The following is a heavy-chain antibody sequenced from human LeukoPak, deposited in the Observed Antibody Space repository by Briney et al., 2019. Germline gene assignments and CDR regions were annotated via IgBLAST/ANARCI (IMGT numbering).Heavy chain of an antibody. D-gene: IGHD3-22*01. Sequence: ASVKVSCKASGYTFTSYVISWVRQAPGQGLEWMGWISAYNGNTNYAQKLQGRVTMTTDTSTSTAYMELRSLRSDDTAVYYCARARYYYDSSGYCYLDYWGQGTLVTVSS. J-gene: IGHJ4*02. CDR3: ARARYYYDSSGYCYLDY. V-gene: IGHV1-18*01. CDR2: ISAYNGNT. CDR1: GYTFTSYV.